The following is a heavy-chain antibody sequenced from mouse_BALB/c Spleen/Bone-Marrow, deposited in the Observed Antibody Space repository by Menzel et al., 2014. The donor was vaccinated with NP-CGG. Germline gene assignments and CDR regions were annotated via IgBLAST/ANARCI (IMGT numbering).Heavy chain of an antibody. D-gene: IGHD1-1*01. V-gene: IGHV14-3*02. Sequence: EVQLQQSGAELVKPGASVKLSCTASGFNIKDTYMHWVKQRPEQGLEWIGRIDPANGNTKYDPKFQGKATITADTSSNTAYLQLSSLTSEDTAVYYCARYYYGGSCFDYWGQGTTLTVSS. CDR2: IDPANGNT. CDR3: ARYYYGGSCFDY. J-gene: IGHJ2*01. CDR1: GFNIKDTY.